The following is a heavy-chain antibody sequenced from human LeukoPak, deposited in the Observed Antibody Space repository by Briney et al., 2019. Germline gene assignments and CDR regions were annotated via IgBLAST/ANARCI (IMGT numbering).Heavy chain of an antibody. CDR2: ISGSGGST. J-gene: IGHJ4*02. V-gene: IGHV3-23*01. CDR1: GFTFSSYA. Sequence: PGGSLRLSCAASGFTFSSYAMSWVRQAPGKGLEWVSAISGSGGSTYYADSVKGRFTISRDNSKNTLYLQMNSLRAEDTAVYYCATNLATSTVTIRRGVYFDYWGQGTLVTVSS. CDR3: ATNLATSTVTIRRGVYFDY. D-gene: IGHD4-17*01.